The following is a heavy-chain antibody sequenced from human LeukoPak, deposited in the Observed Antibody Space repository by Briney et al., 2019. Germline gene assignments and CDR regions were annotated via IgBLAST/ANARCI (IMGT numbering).Heavy chain of an antibody. D-gene: IGHD6-6*01. Sequence: PGGSLRLSCAASGFTFSSYRMNWVRQAPGKGLEWVSYINPGGSNIYYADSLKGRFTISRDNAKNSLYLQMNSLRAEDTAVYYCTRGGGQLVQVVGNYMDVWGKGTTVTVSS. CDR3: TRGGGQLVQVVGNYMDV. CDR2: INPGGSNI. V-gene: IGHV3-48*01. J-gene: IGHJ6*03. CDR1: GFTFSSYR.